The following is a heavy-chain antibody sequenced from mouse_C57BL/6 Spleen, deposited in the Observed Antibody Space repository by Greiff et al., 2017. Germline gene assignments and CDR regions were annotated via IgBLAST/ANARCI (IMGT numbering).Heavy chain of an antibody. J-gene: IGHJ4*01. Sequence: QVQLQQSGAELVRPGTSVKVSCKASGYAFTNYLIEWVKQRPGQGLEWIGVINPGSGGTNYNEKFKGKATLTADKSSSTAYMQLSSLTSEDSAVYFCARSGGYDGGYYAMDYWGQGTSVTVSS. D-gene: IGHD2-2*01. CDR1: GYAFTNYL. CDR3: ARSGGYDGGYYAMDY. V-gene: IGHV1-54*01. CDR2: INPGSGGT.